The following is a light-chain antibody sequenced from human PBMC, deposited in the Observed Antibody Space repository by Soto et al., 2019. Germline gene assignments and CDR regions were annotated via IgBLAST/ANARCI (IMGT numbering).Light chain of an antibody. CDR2: DAS. V-gene: IGKV3-11*01. CDR1: QSVSSS. Sequence: EVVLTQSPATLSLSPGATATVSCGASQSVSSSLAWYQQKPGQAPRLLIYDASSRATGIPARFSGSGSGTDFALTISSLEPEDFAVYYCHHRGNGITFGQGTRLEI. J-gene: IGKJ5*01. CDR3: HHRGNGIT.